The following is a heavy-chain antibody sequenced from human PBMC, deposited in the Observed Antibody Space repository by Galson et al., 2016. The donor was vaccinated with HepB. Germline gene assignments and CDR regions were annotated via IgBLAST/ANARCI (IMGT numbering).Heavy chain of an antibody. CDR1: GYTFTSYG. V-gene: IGHV1-18*01. CDR3: ARGGGSAYYGMDV. D-gene: IGHD1-26*01. CDR2: ISPYNGDT. Sequence: SVKVSCKASGYTFTSYGISWVRQAPGQGLEWMGWISPYNGDTNYAQKLQGRVTVTTDTSASTAYMELRSLRSDDTAVYYCARGGGSAYYGMDVWGQRTTVTVSS. J-gene: IGHJ6*02.